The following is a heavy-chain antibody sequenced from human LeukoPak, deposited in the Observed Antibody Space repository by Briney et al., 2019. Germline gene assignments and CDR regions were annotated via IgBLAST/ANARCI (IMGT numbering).Heavy chain of an antibody. CDR3: ARDSGSYFRYYGMDV. D-gene: IGHD1-26*01. V-gene: IGHV3-11*04. Sequence: PGGSLRLSCAASGFTFSDYYMNWIRQAPGKGLEWVSYISSSGSTIYYADSVKGRFTISRDNSKNTLYLQMNSLRAEDTAVYYCARDSGSYFRYYGMDVWGQGTTVTVSS. CDR2: ISSSGSTI. J-gene: IGHJ6*02. CDR1: GFTFSDYY.